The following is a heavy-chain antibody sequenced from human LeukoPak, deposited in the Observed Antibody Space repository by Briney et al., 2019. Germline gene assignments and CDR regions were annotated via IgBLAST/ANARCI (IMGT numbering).Heavy chain of an antibody. D-gene: IGHD5-24*01. J-gene: IGHJ4*02. V-gene: IGHV4-61*02. Sequence: SETLSLTCTVSGGSISSGSYYWSWIRQPAGKGLEWIGRIYTSGSTNYNPSLKSRVTISVDTSKNQFSLKLSSVTAADTAVYYCARIGRSGGYNWNPYYWGQGTLVTVSS. CDR2: IYTSGST. CDR1: GGSISSGSYY. CDR3: ARIGRSGGYNWNPYY.